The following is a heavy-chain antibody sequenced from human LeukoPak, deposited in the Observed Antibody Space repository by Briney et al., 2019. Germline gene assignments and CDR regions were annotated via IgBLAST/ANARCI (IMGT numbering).Heavy chain of an antibody. J-gene: IGHJ4*02. CDR2: ISYDGSNK. CDR1: GFTFSSYA. V-gene: IGHV3-30-3*01. D-gene: IGHD2-21*01. Sequence: GRSLRLSCAASGFTFSSYAMHWVRQAPGKGLEWVAVISYDGSNKYYADSVKGRFTISRDNSKNTLYLQMNSLRAEDTAVCYCARDGSLRGLTYFDYWGQGTLVTVSS. CDR3: ARDGSLRGLTYFDY.